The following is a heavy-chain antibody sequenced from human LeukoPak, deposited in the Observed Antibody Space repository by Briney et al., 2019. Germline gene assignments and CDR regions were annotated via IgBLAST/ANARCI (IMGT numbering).Heavy chain of an antibody. CDR1: GGSISSYY. J-gene: IGHJ4*02. Sequence: SETLSLTCTVSGGSISSYYWSWIRQPPGKGLEWIGYIYYSGSTNYNPSLTSRVTISVDTSKNQFSLKLSSVTAADTAVYYCARRGVVPAARRQFDYWGQGTLVTVSS. D-gene: IGHD2-2*01. V-gene: IGHV4-59*12. CDR3: ARRGVVPAARRQFDY. CDR2: IYYSGST.